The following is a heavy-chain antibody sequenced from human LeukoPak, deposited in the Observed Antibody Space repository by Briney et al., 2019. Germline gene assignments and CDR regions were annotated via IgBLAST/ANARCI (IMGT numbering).Heavy chain of an antibody. CDR1: GYTFTDYY. Sequence: ASVKVSCKASGYTFTDYYIHWVRQAPGQGLEWMGWINPNSGGTNYAQKFQGRVTMTRDTSISTAYMELSGLRSDDTAVYYCATRGHCSGASCPFDPWGQGALVTVSS. CDR2: INPNSGGT. V-gene: IGHV1-2*02. J-gene: IGHJ5*02. D-gene: IGHD2-15*01. CDR3: ATRGHCSGASCPFDP.